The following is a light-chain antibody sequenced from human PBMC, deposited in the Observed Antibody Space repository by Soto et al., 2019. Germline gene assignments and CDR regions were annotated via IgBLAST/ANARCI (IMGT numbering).Light chain of an antibody. CDR3: QQYNNWPIT. Sequence: EILMTQSPATLSVSPGERATLSCMASQSVSINLAWYQQKPGQAPRLLIYGASTRATGIPARFSGSGSGTEFTLTISSLQSEDFAVYYCQQYNNWPITFGQGTRLEIK. V-gene: IGKV3-15*01. CDR2: GAS. J-gene: IGKJ5*01. CDR1: QSVSIN.